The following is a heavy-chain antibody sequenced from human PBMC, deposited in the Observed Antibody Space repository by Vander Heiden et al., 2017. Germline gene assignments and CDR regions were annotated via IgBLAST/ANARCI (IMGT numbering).Heavy chain of an antibody. CDR3: ARVRLPSRRLGGIVVVIGGNAFDI. CDR2: MNLNRGNT. Sequence: QMQLLQSGAEVKTRGSSVKASCQASESTFTRYDHTWVRPATGQGLEWMGWMNLNRGNTGYAQKFQGRANMTRNTSISTADMELSSLRSEDTAVYYCARVRLPSRRLGGIVVVIGGNAFDIWGQGTMVTVSS. J-gene: IGHJ3*02. D-gene: IGHD3-22*01. V-gene: IGHV1-8*01. CDR1: ESTFTRYD.